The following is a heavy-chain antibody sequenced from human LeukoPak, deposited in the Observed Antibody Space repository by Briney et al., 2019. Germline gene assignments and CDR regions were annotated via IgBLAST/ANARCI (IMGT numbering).Heavy chain of an antibody. CDR3: ARHVGIAAAGYFNWFDP. J-gene: IGHJ5*02. CDR2: IYYSGST. D-gene: IGHD6-13*01. CDR1: GGSISSYY. Sequence: SETLSLTCTVSGGSISSYYWSWIRQPPGKGLEWIGYIYYSGSTNYNPSLKSRVTISVDTSKNQFSLKLSSVTAADTAVYYCARHVGIAAAGYFNWFDPWGQGTLVTVSS. V-gene: IGHV4-59*08.